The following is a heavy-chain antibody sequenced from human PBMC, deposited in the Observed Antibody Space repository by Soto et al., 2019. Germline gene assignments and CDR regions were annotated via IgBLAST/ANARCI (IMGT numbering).Heavy chain of an antibody. D-gene: IGHD6-19*01. Sequence: QVQLVQSGAEVKKPGASVKVSCKASGYTFTSYGISWVRQAPGQGLEWMGWISAYNGNTNYAHKLQVRVTMTTDTATSTAYMERRSLRSDDTAVYYCARDREMAVPFTRSFDYWGQGTLVTVSS. CDR3: ARDREMAVPFTRSFDY. CDR1: GYTFTSYG. J-gene: IGHJ4*02. CDR2: ISAYNGNT. V-gene: IGHV1-18*01.